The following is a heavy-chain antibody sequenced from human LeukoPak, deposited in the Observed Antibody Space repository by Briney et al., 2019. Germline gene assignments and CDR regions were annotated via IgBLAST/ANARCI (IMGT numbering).Heavy chain of an antibody. CDR2: IYTSGST. Sequence: SXTLSLTCTVSGGSISSGSYDWSWIRQPGGKGLEWIERIYTSGSTNYNRSRKSRSTISVDTSKNQFSLKLSSVTAADTAVYYCASGYYYDSSGYYNLDIWGQGTMVTVSS. CDR3: ASGYYYDSSGYYNLDI. V-gene: IGHV4-61*02. D-gene: IGHD3-22*01. J-gene: IGHJ3*02. CDR1: GGSISSGSYD.